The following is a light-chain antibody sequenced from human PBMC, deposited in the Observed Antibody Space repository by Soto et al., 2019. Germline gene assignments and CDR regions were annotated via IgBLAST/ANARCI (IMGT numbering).Light chain of an antibody. V-gene: IGLV4-69*01. CDR3: QTWGTGIRWV. J-gene: IGLJ3*02. CDR2: LNSDGSH. Sequence: QLVLTQSPSASASLGASVKLTCTLSSGHSSYAIAWHQQQPEKGPRYLMKLNSDGSHSKGDGIPDRFSGSSSGAERYLTISSLQSEXEADYYCQTWGTGIRWVFGGGTKLTVL. CDR1: SGHSSYA.